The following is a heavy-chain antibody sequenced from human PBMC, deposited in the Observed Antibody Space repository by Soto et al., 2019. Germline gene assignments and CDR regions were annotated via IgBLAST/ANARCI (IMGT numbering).Heavy chain of an antibody. Sequence: TGGSLRLSCAASGFTFSSYAMSWVRQAPGRGLEWVSAISGSGGSTYYADSVKGRFTISRDNSKNTLYLQMNSLRAEDTAVYYCAKRATMIVVVTIRPYYFDYWGQGTLVTVSS. CDR1: GFTFSSYA. CDR3: AKRATMIVVVTIRPYYFDY. J-gene: IGHJ4*02. V-gene: IGHV3-23*01. CDR2: ISGSGGST. D-gene: IGHD3-22*01.